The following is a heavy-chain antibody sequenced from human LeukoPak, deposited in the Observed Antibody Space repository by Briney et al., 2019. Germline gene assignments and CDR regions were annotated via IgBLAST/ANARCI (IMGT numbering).Heavy chain of an antibody. D-gene: IGHD3-10*01. J-gene: IGHJ5*02. Sequence: ASVKVSCKASGYTFTGYYLYWVRQAPGQGLEWMGWINPNSGGTNYAQKFQGRVTMTRDTSISTAYMELSRLRSDDTAVYYCARVFGGYYGSGSLNWFDPWGQGTLVTVSS. CDR1: GYTFTGYY. V-gene: IGHV1-2*02. CDR3: ARVFGGYYGSGSLNWFDP. CDR2: INPNSGGT.